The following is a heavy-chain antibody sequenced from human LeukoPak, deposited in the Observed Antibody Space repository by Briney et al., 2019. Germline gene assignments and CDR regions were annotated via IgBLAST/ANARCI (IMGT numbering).Heavy chain of an antibody. CDR2: IKQDGSEK. CDR1: GFTFTSYW. D-gene: IGHD3-22*01. V-gene: IGHV3-7*01. CDR3: ARVRHYYDSSGYSYYFDY. J-gene: IGHJ4*02. Sequence: GGSLRLSCAASGFTFTSYWMTWVRLAPGKGLEWVAHIKQDGSEKYYVDSVKGRFTISRDNAKNSLYLQMNSLRAEDTAVYYCARVRHYYDSSGYSYYFDYWGQGTLVTVSS.